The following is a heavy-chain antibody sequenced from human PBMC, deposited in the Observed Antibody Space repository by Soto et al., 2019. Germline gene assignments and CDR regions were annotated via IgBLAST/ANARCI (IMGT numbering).Heavy chain of an antibody. V-gene: IGHV3-9*01. Sequence: QPGGSLRLSCAASGFTFDDYAMHWVRQAPGKGLEWVSGISWNSGSIGYADSVKGRFTISRDNTKNSLYLQMNSLRAEDTAVYYCAKDRSATSYYYYYGMDVWGQGTTVTVSS. CDR3: AKDRSATSYYYYYGMDV. CDR2: ISWNSGSI. CDR1: GFTFDDYA. D-gene: IGHD3-10*01. J-gene: IGHJ6*02.